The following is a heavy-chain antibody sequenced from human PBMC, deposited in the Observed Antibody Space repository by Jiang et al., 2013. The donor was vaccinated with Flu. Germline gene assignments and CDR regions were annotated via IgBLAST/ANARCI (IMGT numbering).Heavy chain of an antibody. CDR3: ARVGVVLRYFDWLYNFDY. CDR1: GGSISSSNW. J-gene: IGHJ4*02. V-gene: IGHV4-4*02. D-gene: IGHD3-9*01. CDR2: IYHSGST. Sequence: PGLVKPSGTLSLTCAVSGGSISSSNWWSWVRQPPGKGLEWIGEIYHSGSTNYNPSLKSRVTISVDKSKNQFSLKLSSVTAADTAVYYCARVGVVLRYFDWLYNFDYWGQGTLVTVSS.